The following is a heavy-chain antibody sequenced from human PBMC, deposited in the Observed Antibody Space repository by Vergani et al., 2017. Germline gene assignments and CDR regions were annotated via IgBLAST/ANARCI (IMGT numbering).Heavy chain of an antibody. CDR3: ARPRGDYDKFDY. Sequence: EVPLVLSGAEVKTPGESLTLSCKGSGYSFTSYWIGWVRQMPGKGLEWMGIIYPGDSDTRYSPSFQGQVTISAHKSISTAYLQWSSLKAPDTAMYYCARPRGDYDKFDYWGQGTTVTVSS. CDR2: IYPGDSDT. D-gene: IGHD4-17*01. CDR1: GYSFTSYW. J-gene: IGHJ4*03. V-gene: IGHV5-51*03.